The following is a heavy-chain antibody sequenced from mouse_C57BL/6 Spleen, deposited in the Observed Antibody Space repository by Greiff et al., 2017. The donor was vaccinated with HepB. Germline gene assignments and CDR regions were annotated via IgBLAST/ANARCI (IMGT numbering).Heavy chain of an antibody. CDR3: ARWDYDHYFDY. CDR2: IYPRSGNT. CDR1: GYTFTSYG. J-gene: IGHJ2*01. V-gene: IGHV1-81*01. Sequence: QVQLQQSGAELARPGASVKLSCKASGYTFTSYGISWVKQRTGQGLEWIGEIYPRSGNTYYNEKFKGKATLTADKSSSTAYMALRSLTSEDSAVYFCARWDYDHYFDYWGQGTTLTVSS. D-gene: IGHD2-4*01.